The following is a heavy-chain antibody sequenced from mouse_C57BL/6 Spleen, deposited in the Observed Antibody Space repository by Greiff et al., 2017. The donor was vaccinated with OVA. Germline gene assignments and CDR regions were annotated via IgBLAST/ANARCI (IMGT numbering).Heavy chain of an antibody. J-gene: IGHJ1*03. CDR1: GFTFSNYW. D-gene: IGHD1-1*01. Sequence: LQQSGGGLVQPGGSMKLSCVASGFTFSNYWMNWVRQSPEKGLEWVAQIRLKSDNYATHYAESVKGRFTISRDDSKSSVYLQMNNLRAEDTGIYYCTGLSYGSSYRYFDVWGTGTTVTVSS. V-gene: IGHV6-3*01. CDR2: IRLKSDNYAT. CDR3: TGLSYGSSYRYFDV.